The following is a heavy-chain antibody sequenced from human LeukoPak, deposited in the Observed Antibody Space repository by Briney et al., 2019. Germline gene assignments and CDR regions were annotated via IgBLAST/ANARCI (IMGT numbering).Heavy chain of an antibody. CDR3: ASAQVGGYSGYGHYYFDY. J-gene: IGHJ4*02. D-gene: IGHD5-12*01. CDR1: GYTFTSYG. CDR2: ISAYNGNT. V-gene: IGHV1-18*01. Sequence: ASVKVSCKASGYTFTSYGISWVRQAPGQGLEWMGWISAYNGNTNYAQKLQGRVTMTTDTSTSTAYMELRSLRSDDTAVYYCASAQVGGYSGYGHYYFDYWGQGTLVTVSS.